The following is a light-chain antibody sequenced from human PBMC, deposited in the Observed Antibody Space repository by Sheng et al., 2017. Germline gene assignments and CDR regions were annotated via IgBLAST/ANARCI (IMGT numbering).Light chain of an antibody. J-gene: IGLJ3*02. V-gene: IGLV2-23*01. CDR2: DDT. Sequence: QSALTQPASVSGSPGQSITISCTGTSSDVGGYNLVSWYQQHPGKAPKLIIYDDTKRPSGVSNRFSASKSGNTASLTISGLQAEDEADYSCCSYAGSTTWVFGGGTKLTVL. CDR1: SSDVGGYNL. CDR3: CSYAGSTTWV.